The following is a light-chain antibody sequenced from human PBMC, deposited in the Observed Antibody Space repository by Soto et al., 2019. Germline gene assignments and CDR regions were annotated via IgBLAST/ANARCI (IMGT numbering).Light chain of an antibody. CDR2: DAS. Sequence: EIVLTQSPVTLYLSPGERATLSCRASQSVSTYLAWYQQKPGQAPRLLIYDASNRATGIPARFSGSGSGTDFTLTISRLEPEDFAVYYCQQYGSSSWAFGQGTKVDI. CDR1: QSVSTY. J-gene: IGKJ1*01. CDR3: QQYGSSSWA. V-gene: IGKV3-20*01.